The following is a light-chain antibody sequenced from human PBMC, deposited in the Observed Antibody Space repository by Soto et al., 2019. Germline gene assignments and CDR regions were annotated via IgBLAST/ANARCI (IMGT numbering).Light chain of an antibody. CDR3: HPYHVWPT. CDR2: GAS. CDR1: QGSSSN. J-gene: IGKJ1*01. Sequence: IEMSRRGPDRSVKQGERAVESCRASQGSSSNLAWYQLKPGQAPTHLIHGASTRSTRNPARFNGIGSGTEYTLSIGSLLSGEFSGYYCHPYHVWPTFGEGTQVDI. V-gene: IGKV3-15*01.